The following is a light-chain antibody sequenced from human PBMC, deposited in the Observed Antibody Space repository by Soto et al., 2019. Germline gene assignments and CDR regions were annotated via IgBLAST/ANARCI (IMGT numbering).Light chain of an antibody. CDR3: QQYHSYSPYT. Sequence: DIQMTQSPSTLSASVGDRVTITCRASQSVTGWLAWYQQKPGEAPKLLIYDASTLAIGVPSRFSGSGSVTQFTLTISSLQPDDSATYYCQQYHSYSPYTFGQGTKLEIK. CDR2: DAS. J-gene: IGKJ2*01. V-gene: IGKV1-5*01. CDR1: QSVTGW.